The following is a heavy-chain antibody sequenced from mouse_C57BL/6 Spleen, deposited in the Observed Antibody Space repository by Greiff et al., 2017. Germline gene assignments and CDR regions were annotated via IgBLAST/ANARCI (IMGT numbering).Heavy chain of an antibody. CDR3: ARGMGEWITTVVENYFDY. V-gene: IGHV5-17*01. CDR1: GFTFSDYG. J-gene: IGHJ2*01. CDR2: ISSGSSTI. D-gene: IGHD1-1*01. Sequence: EVKLVESGGGLVKPGGSLKLSCAASGFTFSDYGMHWVRQAPEKGLEWVAYISSGSSTIYYADTVKGRFTISRDNAKNTLFLQMTSLRSEDTAMYYCARGMGEWITTVVENYFDYWGQGTTLTVSS.